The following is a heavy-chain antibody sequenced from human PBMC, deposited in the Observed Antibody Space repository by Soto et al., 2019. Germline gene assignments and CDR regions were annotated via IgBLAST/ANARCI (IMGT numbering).Heavy chain of an antibody. CDR1: GYTFTKYY. CDR3: ARGRDGYIKADAFDV. Sequence: QVRLVQSGAEVKKPGASVTVSCKASGYTFTKYYVHWVRQAPGQGLEWMGLINPSIGTTSYAQKYQGRVTMTRDTSTSTVYMEMTSLRSEDTAMYFCARGRDGYIKADAFDVWGQGSMVTVSS. D-gene: IGHD5-18*01. CDR2: INPSIGTT. V-gene: IGHV1-46*01. J-gene: IGHJ3*01.